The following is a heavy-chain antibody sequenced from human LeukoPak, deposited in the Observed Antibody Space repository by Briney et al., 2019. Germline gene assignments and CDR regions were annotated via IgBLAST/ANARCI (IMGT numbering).Heavy chain of an antibody. CDR2: ISASGGST. Sequence: GGSLRLSCAASGFTFSSSAMSWVRQVPGKGLEWVSGISASGGSTYYADSVRGRFTISRDNSKNTLFLQMNSLRAEDTAVYYCARGGYSSSWYLFDYWGQGTLVTVSS. CDR1: GFTFSSSA. CDR3: ARGGYSSSWYLFDY. J-gene: IGHJ4*02. V-gene: IGHV3-23*01. D-gene: IGHD6-13*01.